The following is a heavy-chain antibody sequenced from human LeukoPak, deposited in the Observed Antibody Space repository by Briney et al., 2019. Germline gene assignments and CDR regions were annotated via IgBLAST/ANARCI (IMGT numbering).Heavy chain of an antibody. V-gene: IGHV3-7*01. CDR3: ARGADILTGYYTITDY. Sequence: GGSLRLSFAASGFTFSIYWMSWVRQAPGKGLEWVANIKQDGSEKYYVDSVKGRFTISRDNAKNSLYLQMNSLRAEDTAVYYCARGADILTGYYTITDYWGQGTLVTVSS. CDR2: IKQDGSEK. J-gene: IGHJ4*02. D-gene: IGHD3-9*01. CDR1: GFTFSIYW.